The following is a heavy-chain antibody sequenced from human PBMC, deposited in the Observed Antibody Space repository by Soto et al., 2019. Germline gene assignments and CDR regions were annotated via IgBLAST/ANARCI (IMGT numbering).Heavy chain of an antibody. Sequence: SEPRSLTXPVYGGSFSGFYGGWFRQPPGKGLEWIGESHHEEGTNYNPSLKSRVTMSVDVSRNQLSLNLNSVSAADTVFFNGARGEEQYKPGWGGQGTLLPVSA. CDR1: GGSFSGFY. CDR2: SHHEEGT. V-gene: IGHV4-34*01. CDR3: ARGEEQYKPGW. J-gene: IGHJ4*02. D-gene: IGHD1-1*01.